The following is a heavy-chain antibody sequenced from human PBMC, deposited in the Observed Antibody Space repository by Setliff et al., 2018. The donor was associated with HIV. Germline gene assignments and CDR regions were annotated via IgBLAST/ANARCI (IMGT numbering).Heavy chain of an antibody. CDR3: ARDDSSGYYRLFDY. Sequence: SETLSLTCAVYGGSFSGYYWSWIRQPPGKGLEWIGKINHSGSTNYNPSPKSRVTISVDTSKNQFSLKLSSVTAADTAVYYCARDDSSGYYRLFDYWGQGTLVTVSS. V-gene: IGHV4-34*01. J-gene: IGHJ4*02. CDR1: GGSFSGYY. CDR2: INHSGST. D-gene: IGHD3-22*01.